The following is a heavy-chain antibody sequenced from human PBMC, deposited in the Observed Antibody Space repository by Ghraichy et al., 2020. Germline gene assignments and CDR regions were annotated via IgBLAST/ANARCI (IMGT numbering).Heavy chain of an antibody. CDR1: GFTFSNAW. CDR2: IKSKTDGGTT. Sequence: GGSLRLSCAASGFTFSNAWMSWVRQAPGKGLEWVGRIKSKTDGGTTDYAAPVKGRFTISRDDSKNTLYLQMNSLKTEDTAVYYCTTRLVAGTYIDYWGQGTLVTVSS. CDR3: TTRLVAGTYIDY. V-gene: IGHV3-15*01. D-gene: IGHD6-19*01. J-gene: IGHJ4*02.